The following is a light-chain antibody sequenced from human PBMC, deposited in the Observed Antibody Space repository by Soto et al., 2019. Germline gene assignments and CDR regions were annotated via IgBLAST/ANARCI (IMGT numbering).Light chain of an antibody. CDR1: QSVSSR. CDR3: QQYNSWPRGT. J-gene: IGKJ3*01. CDR2: GAS. Sequence: EIVMTQSPGTLSLPPGERATLSCRASQSVSSRLAWYQQKPGQAPRLLISGASSRATGIPDRFSGSGSGTDFTLTICRLEPEAFALYYGQQYNSWPRGTFGPGHKVDIK. V-gene: IGKV3-20*01.